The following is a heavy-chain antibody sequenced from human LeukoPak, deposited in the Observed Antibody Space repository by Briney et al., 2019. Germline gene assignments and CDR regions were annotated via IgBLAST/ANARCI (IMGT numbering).Heavy chain of an antibody. D-gene: IGHD6-13*01. CDR1: RGSISSGSYY. J-gene: IGHJ4*02. V-gene: IGHV4-61*02. CDR3: ATGVHGIAAAGDYFFDY. CDR2: IYTSGST. Sequence: SETLSLTCTVSRGSISSGSYYWSWIRQPAGKGLEWIGRIYTSGSTNYNPSLKSRVTISIDTPNNQFSQKLSSVTAADTAVYYCATGVHGIAAAGDYFFDYWGQGTLVTVSS.